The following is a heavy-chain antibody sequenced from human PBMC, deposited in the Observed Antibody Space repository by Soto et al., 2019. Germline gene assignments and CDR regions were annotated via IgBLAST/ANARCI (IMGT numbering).Heavy chain of an antibody. J-gene: IGHJ4*02. CDR3: ATGDSVTVGFDY. V-gene: IGHV3-15*07. CDR1: GFTFSNAW. CDR2: IKSKPNGGTI. Sequence: EVQLVESGGALVKPGGSLRLSCTASGFTFSNAWMNWVRQAPGKGLEWVGLIKSKPNGGTIDYAAPVKGRFTISRDDSRNTVYLQMNSLQTEDTAIYYCATGDSVTVGFDYWGQGTLVTVSS. D-gene: IGHD1-26*01.